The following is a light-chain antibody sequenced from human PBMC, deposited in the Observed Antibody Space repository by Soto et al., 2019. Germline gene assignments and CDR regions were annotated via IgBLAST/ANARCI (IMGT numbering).Light chain of an antibody. CDR2: EVN. V-gene: IGLV2-8*01. CDR3: SSYAGSNNFVV. J-gene: IGLJ2*01. CDR1: SSDVGGYNF. Sequence: QSALTQPPSASGSPGQSVTISCTGTSSDVGGYNFVSWFQQNPGKAPKLMIYEVNKRPSGVPDRFSGSKSGNTASLTVSGLQADDEAAYYCSSYAGSNNFVVFGGGTKLTVL.